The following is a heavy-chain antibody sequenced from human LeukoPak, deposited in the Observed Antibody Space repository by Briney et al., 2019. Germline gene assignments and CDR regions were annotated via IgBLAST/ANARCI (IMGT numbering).Heavy chain of an antibody. J-gene: IGHJ4*02. V-gene: IGHV1-46*01. D-gene: IGHD5-12*01. CDR2: INPSGGST. CDR1: GHTFTSYF. Sequence: GASVKVSCKASGHTFTSYFMHWVRQAPGQGLEWMGIINPSGGSTNYAQKLQGRVTMTTDTSTSTAYMELRSLRSDDTAVYYCARGSGYDNYFDYWGQGTLVTVSS. CDR3: ARGSGYDNYFDY.